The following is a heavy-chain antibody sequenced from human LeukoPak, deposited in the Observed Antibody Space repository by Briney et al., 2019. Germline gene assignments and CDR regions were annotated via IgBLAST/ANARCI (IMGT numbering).Heavy chain of an antibody. CDR2: IYSGGST. V-gene: IGHV3-53*01. CDR3: ARVLRVGWYFDL. Sequence: GGSLRLSCAASGVTVSNNYLTWVRQAPGEGLEWVSVIYSGGSTYYADSVKGRFTISRDNSKNTMYLQMNSLRAEDTAVYYCARVLRVGWYFDLWGRGTLVTVSS. J-gene: IGHJ2*01. CDR1: GVTVSNNY.